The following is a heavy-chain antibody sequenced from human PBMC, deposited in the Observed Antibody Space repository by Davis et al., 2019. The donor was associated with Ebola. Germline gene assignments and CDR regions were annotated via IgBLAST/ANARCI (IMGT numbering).Heavy chain of an antibody. V-gene: IGHV3-73*01. J-gene: IGHJ2*01. CDR3: ARATTVTTNYWYFDL. Sequence: GGSLRLSCAASGFTFSGSAMHWVRQASGKGLEWVGRIRSKANSYATAYAASVKGRFTISRDDSKNTAYLQMNSLKTEDTAVYYCARATTVTTNYWYFDLWGRGTQVTVSS. D-gene: IGHD4-17*01. CDR2: IRSKANSYAT. CDR1: GFTFSGSA.